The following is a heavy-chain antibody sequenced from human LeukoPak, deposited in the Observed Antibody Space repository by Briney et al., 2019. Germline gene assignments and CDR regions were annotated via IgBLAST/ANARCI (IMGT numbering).Heavy chain of an antibody. CDR2: IYYSGST. J-gene: IGHJ5*02. V-gene: IGHV4-31*03. D-gene: IGHD3-10*01. Sequence: PSQTLSLTCPVSTVSLSSGGYYWSWIRQHPGKGLEWIGYIYYSGSTYYNPSLKSRATISVDTSKNQFSLKLSSVTAADTAVYYCARDSGDWFDPWGRGTLVTVSS. CDR3: ARDSGDWFDP. CDR1: TVSLSSGGYY.